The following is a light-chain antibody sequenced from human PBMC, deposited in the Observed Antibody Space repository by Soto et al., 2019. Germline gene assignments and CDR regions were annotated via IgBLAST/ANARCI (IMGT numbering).Light chain of an antibody. CDR3: NSYTTSSTYV. V-gene: IGLV2-14*01. CDR1: SSDVGAYNY. Sequence: QSALTQPASVSGSPGQSITISCTGTSSDVGAYNYVSWYQQHPGKAPKLMISEVTDRPSGVSNRFSGSKSGNTASLTSSGLQAEDEADYYCNSYTTSSTYVFGTGTQLTVL. J-gene: IGLJ1*01. CDR2: EVT.